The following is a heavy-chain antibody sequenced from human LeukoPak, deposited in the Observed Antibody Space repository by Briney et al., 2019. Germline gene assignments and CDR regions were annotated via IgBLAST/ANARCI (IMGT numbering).Heavy chain of an antibody. CDR2: ISGSGQST. Sequence: GGSLRLSCAASGLTFSTYGMAWVRQAPGKGLEWVSAISGSGQSTYYADSVKGRFTISRDNAKNSLYLQMNSLRAEDTAVYYCARSHYASGTLDYWGQGTLVTVSS. J-gene: IGHJ4*02. D-gene: IGHD3-10*01. CDR3: ARSHYASGTLDY. CDR1: GLTFSTYG. V-gene: IGHV3-48*03.